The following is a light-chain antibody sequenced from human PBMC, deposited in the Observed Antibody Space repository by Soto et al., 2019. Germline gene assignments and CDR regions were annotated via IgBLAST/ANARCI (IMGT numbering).Light chain of an antibody. V-gene: IGKV3-11*01. CDR1: ENVYSY. CDR2: DAS. J-gene: IGKJ1*01. Sequence: EIVLTQSPATLSLSPGERATLSCRASENVYSYLAWYRQAPGQPPSLLIYDASNRAAGVPARFSGSGSGTDFTLTISSLEPEDFAVYYCQQRSDWPRTFGQGTKV. CDR3: QQRSDWPRT.